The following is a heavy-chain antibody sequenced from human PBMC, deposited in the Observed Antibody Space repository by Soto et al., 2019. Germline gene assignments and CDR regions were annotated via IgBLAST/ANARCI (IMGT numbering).Heavy chain of an antibody. CDR2: IYYSGST. V-gene: IGHV4-59*01. CDR3: ARGDYGGSFDY. CDR1: GGSISSYY. Sequence: SEPLSLTCTVSGGSISSYYWSWIRQPPGKGLEWIGYIYYSGSTNYNPSLKSRVTISVDTSKNQFSLKLSSVTAADTAVYYCARGDYGGSFDYWGQGTLVTVSS. J-gene: IGHJ4*02. D-gene: IGHD4-17*01.